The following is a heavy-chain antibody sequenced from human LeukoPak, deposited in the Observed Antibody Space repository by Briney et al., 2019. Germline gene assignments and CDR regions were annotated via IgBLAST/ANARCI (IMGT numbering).Heavy chain of an antibody. V-gene: IGHV4-31*03. J-gene: IGHJ4*02. CDR2: IYYSGST. D-gene: IGHD6-25*01. Sequence: PSQTLSLTCTVSGGSISSGGYYWSWIRQHPGKGLEWIGYIYYSGSTYYNPSLKSRVTISVDTSKNQFSLKLSSVTAADTAVYYCARERAADRYYFDYWGQGTLVTVSS. CDR1: GGSISSGGYY. CDR3: ARERAADRYYFDY.